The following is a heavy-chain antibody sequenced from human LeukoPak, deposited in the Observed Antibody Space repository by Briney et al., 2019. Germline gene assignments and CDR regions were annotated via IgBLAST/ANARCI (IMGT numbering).Heavy chain of an antibody. V-gene: IGHV3-74*03. CDR2: ISDDGSIT. J-gene: IGHJ4*02. Sequence: RGSPRLSRAPSGFTFSRDCTHCGRQAPRKGLGWVSRISDDGSITTSAAPVQGGLTIPRDHPKSTVLLQMNILRVEDTAVCFCVRRYYEYNVYDRHFDFWGQGILVTVSS. D-gene: IGHD5/OR15-5a*01. CDR1: GFTFSRDC. CDR3: VRRYYEYNVYDRHFDF.